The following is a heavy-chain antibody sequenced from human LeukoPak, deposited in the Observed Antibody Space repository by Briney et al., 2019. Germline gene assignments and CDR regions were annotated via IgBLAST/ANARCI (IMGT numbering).Heavy chain of an antibody. CDR1: DGSISGYY. J-gene: IGHJ6*03. D-gene: IGHD3-9*01. V-gene: IGHV4-59*01. CDR3: ASLPLTNSGGSLRYFDWLMGVDYYYMDV. Sequence: SETLSLTCTVSDGSISGYYWSWIRQSPGKGLECNPSLKSRVTMSVDTSKYQFSLRLKSVTAADTAMYYCASLPLTNSGGSLRYFDWLMGVDYYYMDVWGKGTTVTVSS.